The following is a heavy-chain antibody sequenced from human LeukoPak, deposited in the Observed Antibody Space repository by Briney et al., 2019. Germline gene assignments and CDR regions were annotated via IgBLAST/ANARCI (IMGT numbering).Heavy chain of an antibody. V-gene: IGHV4-39*07. J-gene: IGHJ6*03. CDR1: GGSISSSSYY. D-gene: IGHD3-16*01. Sequence: SETLSLTCTVSGGSISSSSYYWGWIRQPPGKGLEWIGSIYYSGSTYYNPSLKSRVTISVDTSKNQLSLKLRSVTAADTAVYYCARGGRYGYYYYMDVWGKGTTVTISS. CDR3: ARGGRYGYYYYMDV. CDR2: IYYSGST.